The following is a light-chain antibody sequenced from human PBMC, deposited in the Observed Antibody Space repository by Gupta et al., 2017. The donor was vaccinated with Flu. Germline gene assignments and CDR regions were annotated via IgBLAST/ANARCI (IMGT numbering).Light chain of an antibody. V-gene: IGKV1-39*01. Sequence: DSVTISCRASQSISTNLCWYQQKPGRAPKLLISSSSSLQSGVPSRFSGSGSGADFTLSIRSLQPEDLATYYCQQTFSSPWTFGQGTKVEL. CDR1: QSISTN. CDR3: QQTFSSPWT. CDR2: SSS. J-gene: IGKJ1*01.